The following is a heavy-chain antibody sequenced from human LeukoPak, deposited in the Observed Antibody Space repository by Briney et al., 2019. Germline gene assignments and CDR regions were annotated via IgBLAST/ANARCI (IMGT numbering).Heavy chain of an antibody. CDR2: ISYDGSNK. CDR1: GFTSSSYA. CDR3: ARDHHGDGKFDY. Sequence: GGSLRLSCAASGFTSSSYAMHWVRQAPGKGLEWVAVISYDGSNKYYADSVKGRFTISRDNSKNTLYLQMNSLRAEDTAVYYCARDHHGDGKFDYWGQGTLVTVSS. D-gene: IGHD4-17*01. J-gene: IGHJ4*02. V-gene: IGHV3-30-3*01.